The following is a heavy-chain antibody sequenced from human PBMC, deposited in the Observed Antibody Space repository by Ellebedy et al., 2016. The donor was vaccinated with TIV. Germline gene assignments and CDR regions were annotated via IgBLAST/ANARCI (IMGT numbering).Heavy chain of an antibody. CDR3: AREYSYGLNDAFDI. CDR2: ISYDGSNK. CDR1: GFTFSSYA. Sequence: PGGSLRLSCAASGFTFSSYAMHWVRQAPGKGLEWVAVISYDGSNKYYADSLKGRFTISRDNSKITLYLQMNSLRPEDTAVYYCAREYSYGLNDAFDIWGQGTMVTVSS. D-gene: IGHD5-18*01. J-gene: IGHJ3*02. V-gene: IGHV3-30-3*01.